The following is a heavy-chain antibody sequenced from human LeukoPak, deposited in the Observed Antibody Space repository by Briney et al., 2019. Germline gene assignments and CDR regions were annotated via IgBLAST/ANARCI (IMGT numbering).Heavy chain of an antibody. CDR3: ARQQGLQTLNFDY. CDR2: INPIGGTT. Sequence: ASVKISCKASGYTFTSYYIHWVRQAPGQGLEWMGIINPIGGTTHYAQKFQGRVTMTRDTSTTTVYMELSSLGSEDTAVYYCARQQGLQTLNFDYWAREPWSPSPQ. J-gene: IGHJ4*02. V-gene: IGHV1-46*01. D-gene: IGHD4-11*01. CDR1: GYTFTSYY.